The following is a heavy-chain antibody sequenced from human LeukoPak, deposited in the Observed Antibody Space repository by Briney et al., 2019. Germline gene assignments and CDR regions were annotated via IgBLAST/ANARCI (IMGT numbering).Heavy chain of an antibody. Sequence: QSGGSLRLSCAASGFTFSSYAMHWVRQAPGKGLEWVAVISYDGSNKYYADSVKGRFTISRDNSKNTLYLQMNSLRAEDTAVYYCAREGIAVAGMGFDYWGQGTLVTVSS. D-gene: IGHD6-19*01. CDR2: ISYDGSNK. CDR1: GFTFSSYA. V-gene: IGHV3-30-3*01. J-gene: IGHJ4*02. CDR3: AREGIAVAGMGFDY.